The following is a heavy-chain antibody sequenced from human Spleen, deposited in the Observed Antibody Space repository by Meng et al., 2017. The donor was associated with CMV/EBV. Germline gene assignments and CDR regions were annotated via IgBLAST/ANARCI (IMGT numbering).Heavy chain of an antibody. D-gene: IGHD3-10*01. V-gene: IGHV1-46*01. CDR2: INPSGGST. Sequence: ASVKVSCKASGYTFTGYYMHWVRQAPGQGLEWMGIINPSGGSTSYAQKFQGRVTMTRDTSTSTVYMELSSLRSEDTAVYYCARRGASMVSSYNWFDPWGQGTLVTVSS. CDR3: ARRGASMVSSYNWFDP. J-gene: IGHJ5*02. CDR1: GYTFTGYY.